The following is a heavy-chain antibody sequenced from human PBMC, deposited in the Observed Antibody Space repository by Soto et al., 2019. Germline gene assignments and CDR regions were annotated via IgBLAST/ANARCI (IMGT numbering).Heavy chain of an antibody. CDR1: GGSFSGYY. J-gene: IGHJ4*02. CDR3: ARGGMAARQFDY. Sequence: SETLSLTCAVYGGSFSGYYWSWIRQPPGKGLEWIGEINHSGSTNYDPSLKSRVTISIDTSKNQFSLKLTSVTAADTSVYFCARGGMAARQFDYWGQGALVTVSS. D-gene: IGHD6-6*01. V-gene: IGHV4-34*01. CDR2: INHSGST.